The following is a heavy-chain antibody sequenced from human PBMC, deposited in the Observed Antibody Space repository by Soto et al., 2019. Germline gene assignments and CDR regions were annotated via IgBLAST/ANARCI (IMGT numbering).Heavy chain of an antibody. V-gene: IGHV3-23*01. J-gene: IGHJ4*02. CDR3: STYWGPGGGGYFDY. D-gene: IGHD7-27*01. CDR1: GFTFSSYA. Sequence: EVQLLESGGGLVQPGGSLRLSCAASGFTFSSYAMSWVRQAPGKGLEWVSGISGPGGNTYYVDSVKGRFTISRDNSKNTMYLQKNGLRAEDTAVYYCSTYWGPGGGGYFDYWGQGTLVTVSS. CDR2: ISGPGGNT.